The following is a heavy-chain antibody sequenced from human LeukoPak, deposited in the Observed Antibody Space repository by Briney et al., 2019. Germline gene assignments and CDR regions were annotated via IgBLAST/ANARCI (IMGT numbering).Heavy chain of an antibody. CDR1: GFTVSSNY. V-gene: IGHV3-53*01. J-gene: IGHJ4*02. Sequence: TGGSLRLSCAASGFTVSSNYMSWVRQAPGKGLEWVSVIYSGGSTYYADSVKGRFTISRDNSKNTLYLQMNSLGAEDTAVYYCAREGDGYNSDYWGQGTLVTVSS. CDR2: IYSGGST. D-gene: IGHD5-24*01. CDR3: AREGDGYNSDY.